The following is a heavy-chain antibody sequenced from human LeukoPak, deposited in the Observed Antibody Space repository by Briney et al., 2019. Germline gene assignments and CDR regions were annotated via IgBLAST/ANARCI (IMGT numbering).Heavy chain of an antibody. Sequence: SETLSLTCTVSGGSISSYYWSWIRQPPGKGLEWIGYIYYSGSTNYNPSLKSRVTISVDTSKNQFSLKLSSVTAADTAVYYCARWMSSWPVRPSRYYYGMDVWGQGTTVTVSS. J-gene: IGHJ6*02. D-gene: IGHD6-19*01. CDR1: GGSISSYY. CDR2: IYYSGST. V-gene: IGHV4-59*01. CDR3: ARWMSSWPVRPSRYYYGMDV.